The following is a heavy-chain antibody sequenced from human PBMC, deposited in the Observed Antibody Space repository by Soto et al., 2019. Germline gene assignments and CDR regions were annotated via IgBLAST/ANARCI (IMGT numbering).Heavy chain of an antibody. CDR3: ARGPRGYSYGRLDY. Sequence: SETLSLTCAVYGGSFSGYYWSWIRQPPGKGLEWIGEINHSGSTNYNPSLKSRVTISVDTSKNQFSLKLSSVTAADTAVYYCARGPRGYSYGRLDYWGQGTLVTVS. D-gene: IGHD5-18*01. V-gene: IGHV4-34*01. J-gene: IGHJ4*02. CDR1: GGSFSGYY. CDR2: INHSGST.